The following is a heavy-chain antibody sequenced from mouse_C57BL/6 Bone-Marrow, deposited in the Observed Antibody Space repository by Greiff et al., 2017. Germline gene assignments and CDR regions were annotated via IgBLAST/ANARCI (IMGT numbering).Heavy chain of an antibody. Sequence: VQLQQPGAELVMPGASVKLSCKASGYTFTSYWMHWVKQRPGQGLEWIGEIDPSDSSTNYNQKFKGKSTLTVDKSSSTAYMQLSSLTSEDSAVDYCAREIYLGYFDVWGTGTTVTVSA. J-gene: IGHJ1*03. CDR3: AREIYLGYFDV. CDR2: IDPSDSST. D-gene: IGHD1-1*01. V-gene: IGHV1-69*01. CDR1: GYTFTSYW.